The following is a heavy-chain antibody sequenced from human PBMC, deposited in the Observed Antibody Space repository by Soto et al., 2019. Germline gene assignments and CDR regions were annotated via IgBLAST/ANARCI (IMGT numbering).Heavy chain of an antibody. Sequence: GGSLRLSCADSVSTFSSYAMSWVRQAPGKGLEWVSAISGSGGSTYYADSVKGRFTISRDNSKNTLYLQMNSLRAEDTAVYYCAKDMKYRAARGSFDYWGQGTLVTVSS. CDR2: ISGSGGST. CDR1: VSTFSSYA. D-gene: IGHD6-6*01. CDR3: AKDMKYRAARGSFDY. V-gene: IGHV3-23*01. J-gene: IGHJ4*02.